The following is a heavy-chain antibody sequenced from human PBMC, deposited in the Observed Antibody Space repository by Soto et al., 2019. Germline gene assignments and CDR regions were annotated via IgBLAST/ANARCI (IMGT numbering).Heavy chain of an antibody. CDR2: INHSGST. CDR1: GGSFSGYY. CDR3: ARLRAVRLERRIYWFDP. D-gene: IGHD1-1*01. Sequence: SETLSLTCAVYGGSFSGYYWSWIRQPPGKGLEWIGEINHSGSTNYNPSLKSRVTISVDTSKNQFSLKLSSVTAADTAVYYCARLRAVRLERRIYWFDPWGQGTLVTVSS. V-gene: IGHV4-34*01. J-gene: IGHJ5*02.